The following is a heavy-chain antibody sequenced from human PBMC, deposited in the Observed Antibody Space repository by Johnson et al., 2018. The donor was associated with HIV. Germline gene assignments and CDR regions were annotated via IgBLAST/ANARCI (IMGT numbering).Heavy chain of an antibody. D-gene: IGHD4-17*01. J-gene: IGHJ3*02. CDR1: GFSVSSNY. CDR2: IWYDGSNR. CDR3: ARVRAYGDFDSGAFDI. V-gene: IGHV3-33*08. Sequence: QVQLVESGGGLVQPGGCLRLSCAASGFSVSSNYMSWVRQAPGKGLEWVAVIWYDGSNRYYADSVKGRFTISRDNSKNTLYLQMNSLRAEDTALYYCARVRAYGDFDSGAFDIWGQGTMVTVSS.